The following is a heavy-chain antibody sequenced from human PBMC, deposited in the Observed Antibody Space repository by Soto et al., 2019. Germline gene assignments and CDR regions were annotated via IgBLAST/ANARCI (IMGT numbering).Heavy chain of an antibody. D-gene: IGHD2-2*01. CDR3: ARAGYCISTSCMDAFDI. Sequence: EVQLVESGGGLVQPGGSLRLSCAASGFTFSSYDMHWVRQATGKGLEWVSAIGTAGDTYYPGSVKGRFTISRENAKNSLYLQMNSLRAGDTAVYYCARAGYCISTSCMDAFDIWGQATMVTVSS. V-gene: IGHV3-13*01. J-gene: IGHJ3*02. CDR2: IGTAGDT. CDR1: GFTFSSYD.